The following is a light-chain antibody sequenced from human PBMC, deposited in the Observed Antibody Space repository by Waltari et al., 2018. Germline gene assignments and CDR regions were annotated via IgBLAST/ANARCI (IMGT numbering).Light chain of an antibody. V-gene: IGLV2-14*03. J-gene: IGLJ2*01. Sequence: QSALTQPASVSGSPGQSITISCTGTSSDVGTYKFVSWYHQHPGKVPKLIIYDATDPPSGVSSRFSGSKSGNTASLTISGLQAEDEGDYYCNSYTTSGTVVFGGGTKLTVL. CDR3: NSYTTSGTVV. CDR1: SSDVGTYKF. CDR2: DAT.